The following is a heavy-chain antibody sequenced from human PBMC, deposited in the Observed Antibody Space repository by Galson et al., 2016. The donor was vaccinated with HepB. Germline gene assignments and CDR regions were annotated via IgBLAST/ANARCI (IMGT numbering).Heavy chain of an antibody. CDR2: IIPIFGTP. J-gene: IGHJ5*02. Sequence: SVKVSCKASGGSFSTYAIFWVRQAPGQGLEWMGGIIPIFGTPHYAQNFQGRVTITADESTSTAYMELSSLRSEATAVYYCARGKRGYDLLGWFDPWGQGTLVTVSS. CDR3: ARGKRGYDLLGWFDP. V-gene: IGHV1-69*13. D-gene: IGHD5-12*01. CDR1: GGSFSTYA.